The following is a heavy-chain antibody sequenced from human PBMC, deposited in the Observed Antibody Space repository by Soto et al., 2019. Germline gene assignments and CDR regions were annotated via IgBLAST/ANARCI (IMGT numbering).Heavy chain of an antibody. CDR1: GFTFSSYS. V-gene: IGHV3-21*01. Sequence: LSLTCASSGFTFSSYSMNWVRPAPGKGLEWVSSISSTSTYIYYADSVKGRFTISRDNAKNSLYLQMNSLRAEDTAVYYCARGSQYYFDYWGQGTLVTVSS. J-gene: IGHJ4*02. CDR3: ARGSQYYFDY. CDR2: ISSTSTYI.